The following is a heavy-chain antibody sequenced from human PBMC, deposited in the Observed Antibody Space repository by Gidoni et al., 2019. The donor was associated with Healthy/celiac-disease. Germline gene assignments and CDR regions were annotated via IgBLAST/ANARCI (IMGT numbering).Heavy chain of an antibody. CDR1: GYTFNSYA. V-gene: IGHV1-3*01. Sequence: QVQLVQSGAEVKKPGASVKVSCKASGYTFNSYAMHWVRQAPGQRLEWMGWINAGNGNTKYSQKFQGRVTITRDTSASTAYMELSSLRSEDTAVYYCARGNNVLRYFDWLDWFDPWGQGTLVTVSS. CDR3: ARGNNVLRYFDWLDWFDP. J-gene: IGHJ5*02. D-gene: IGHD3-9*01. CDR2: INAGNGNT.